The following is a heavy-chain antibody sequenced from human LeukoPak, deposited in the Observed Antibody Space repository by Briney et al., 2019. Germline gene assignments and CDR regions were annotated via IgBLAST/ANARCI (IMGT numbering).Heavy chain of an antibody. CDR3: ALAPNSNWFDF. D-gene: IGHD2-8*01. CDR1: GDSTSNFY. V-gene: IGHV4-59*03. J-gene: IGHJ5*01. CDR2: IHYSGSS. Sequence: SETLSLTCTVSGDSTSNFYWTWIRQSPGKGLEWIGNIHYSGSSIYNPSLKSRGTISIDTSRRQFFLKLNSVTAADTAVYFCALAPNSNWFDFWGPGILVTVSS.